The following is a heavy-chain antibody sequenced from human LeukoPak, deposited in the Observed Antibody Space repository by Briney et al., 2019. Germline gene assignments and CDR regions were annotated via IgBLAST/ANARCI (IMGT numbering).Heavy chain of an antibody. D-gene: IGHD1-26*01. Sequence: SETLSLTCAVSGASISGSGYYLGWIRQPPGKGLEWIGNIYYTGSTYYNASLQSRVTISIDTSKNQFSLRLNSVTAADTAVYYCASLRERSYYARGFDYWGQGTLVTVSS. CDR3: ASLRERSYYARGFDY. V-gene: IGHV4-39*01. CDR2: IYYTGST. J-gene: IGHJ4*02. CDR1: GASISGSGYY.